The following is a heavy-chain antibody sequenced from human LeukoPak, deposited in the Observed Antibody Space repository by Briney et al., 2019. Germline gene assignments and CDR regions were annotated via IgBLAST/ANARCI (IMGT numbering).Heavy chain of an antibody. CDR1: GFTFSDYY. J-gene: IGHJ4*02. V-gene: IGHV3-11*01. D-gene: IGHD1-1*01. Sequence: PGGSLRLSCAASGFTFSDYYMSWIRQAPGKGLEWVSYISNSGSTIYYADSVKGRFTISRDNSKNTLYLQINSLRVEDTAVYYCARDQLGAVLYFDYWGQGALVTVSS. CDR2: ISNSGSTI. CDR3: ARDQLGAVLYFDY.